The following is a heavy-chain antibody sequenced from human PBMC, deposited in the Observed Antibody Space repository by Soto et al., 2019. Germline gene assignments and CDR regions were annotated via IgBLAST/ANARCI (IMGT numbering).Heavy chain of an antibody. CDR3: ARELGPVAARGSSWYGDYYYYMDV. V-gene: IGHV4-59*01. CDR2: IYYSGST. D-gene: IGHD6-13*01. Sequence: PSETLSLTCTVSGGSISSYYWSWIRQPPGKGLEWIGYIYYSGSTNYNPSLKSRVTISVDTSKNQFSLKLSSVTAADTAVYYCARELGPVAARGSSWYGDYYYYMDVWGKGTTVTVSS. CDR1: GGSISSYY. J-gene: IGHJ6*03.